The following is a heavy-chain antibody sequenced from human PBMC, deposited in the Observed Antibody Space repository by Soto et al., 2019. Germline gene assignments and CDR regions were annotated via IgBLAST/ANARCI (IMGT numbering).Heavy chain of an antibody. V-gene: IGHV3-9*01. Sequence: SLRLSCAASGFTFDDYAMHWVRQAPGKGLEWVSGISWNSGSIGYADSVKGRFTISRDNAKNSLYLQMNSLRAEDTALYYCAKGDYYDSSGPTRFDYWGQGALVTVSS. D-gene: IGHD3-22*01. CDR3: AKGDYYDSSGPTRFDY. CDR2: ISWNSGSI. CDR1: GFTFDDYA. J-gene: IGHJ4*02.